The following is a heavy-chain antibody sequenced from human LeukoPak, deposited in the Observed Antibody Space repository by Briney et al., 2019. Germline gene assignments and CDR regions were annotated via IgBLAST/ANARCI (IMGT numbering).Heavy chain of an antibody. CDR3: ATGDCSSTSCYPFDY. Sequence: ASVKVSCKVSGYTLTELSMHWVRQAPGKGLEWMGGFDPEGGETIYAQKFQGRVTMTEDTSTDTAYMELSSLRSEDTAVYYCATGDCSSTSCYPFDYWGQGTLVTVSS. CDR1: GYTLTELS. D-gene: IGHD2-2*01. V-gene: IGHV1-24*01. CDR2: FDPEGGET. J-gene: IGHJ4*02.